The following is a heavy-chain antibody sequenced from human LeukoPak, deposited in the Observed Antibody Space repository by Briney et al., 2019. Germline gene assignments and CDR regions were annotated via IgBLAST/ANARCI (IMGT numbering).Heavy chain of an antibody. CDR3: ARQIGYCSGGSCYTGFDY. V-gene: IGHV1-2*02. CDR1: GYTFIGYY. Sequence: ASVKVSCKASGYTFIGYYMHWVRQAPGQGLEWMGWINPNSGGTNYAQKFQGRVTMTRDTSISIAYMELSRLRFDDTAVYYCARQIGYCSGGSCYTGFDYWGQGTLVTVSS. D-gene: IGHD2-15*01. CDR2: INPNSGGT. J-gene: IGHJ4*02.